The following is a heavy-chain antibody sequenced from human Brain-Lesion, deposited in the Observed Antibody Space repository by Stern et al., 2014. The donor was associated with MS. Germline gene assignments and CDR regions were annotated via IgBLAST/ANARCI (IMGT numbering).Heavy chain of an antibody. D-gene: IGHD2-15*01. V-gene: IGHV4-39*01. CDR3: AGEEDIRYCSGGSCTGNWFDP. Sequence: QLESGPGLVKPSETLSLTCTVAGGSVSSTSYAWAWIRQPPGKGLEWIGTIYYSGNTYYSPSLKSVLTISLDASKNQFSLQLRSVTAADTAVYYCAGEEDIRYCSGGSCTGNWFDPWGQGTLVTVSS. CDR2: IYYSGNT. J-gene: IGHJ5*02. CDR1: GGSVSSTSYA.